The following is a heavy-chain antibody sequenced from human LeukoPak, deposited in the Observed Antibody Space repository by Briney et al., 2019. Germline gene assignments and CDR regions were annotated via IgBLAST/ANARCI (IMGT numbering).Heavy chain of an antibody. CDR1: GFTVSSNY. Sequence: PGGSLRLSCAASGFTVSSNYMSWVRQAPGKGLEWVSVIYSGGSTYYADSVKGRFTISRDNSKNTLYLQMNSLRAEDTAVYYRARDYSPVEMATHGAFDIWGQGTMVTVSS. CDR3: ARDYSPVEMATHGAFDI. V-gene: IGHV3-53*01. CDR2: IYSGGST. J-gene: IGHJ3*02. D-gene: IGHD5-24*01.